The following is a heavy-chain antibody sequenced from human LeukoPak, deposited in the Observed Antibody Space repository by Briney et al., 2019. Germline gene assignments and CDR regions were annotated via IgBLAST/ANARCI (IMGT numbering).Heavy chain of an antibody. CDR3: ATERIATAGSIY. D-gene: IGHD6-13*01. J-gene: IGHJ4*02. CDR1: GFTLGSHD. V-gene: IGHV3-13*01. Sequence: GGSLRLSCTASGFTLGSHDMHWVRQIPGQGLEWVAAVSSGFHAFFADSVQGRFTVSRDNSKSTLYLQMNSLRAEDTSVYYCATERIATAGSIYWGQGTLVTVSS. CDR2: VSSGFHA.